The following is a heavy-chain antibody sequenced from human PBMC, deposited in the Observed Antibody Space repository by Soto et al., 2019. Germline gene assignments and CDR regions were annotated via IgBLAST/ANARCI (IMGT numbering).Heavy chain of an antibody. CDR1: GGTFSSYA. CDR2: IIPIFGTA. D-gene: IGHD1-7*01. J-gene: IGHJ6*02. CDR3: ARGGNWNFRPINGMDV. V-gene: IGHV1-69*13. Sequence: GASVKVSCKASGGTFSSYAISWVRQAPGQGLEWMGGIIPIFGTANYAQKFQGRVTITADESTSTAYMELSSLRSEDTAVYYCARGGNWNFRPINGMDVWGQGTTVTVSS.